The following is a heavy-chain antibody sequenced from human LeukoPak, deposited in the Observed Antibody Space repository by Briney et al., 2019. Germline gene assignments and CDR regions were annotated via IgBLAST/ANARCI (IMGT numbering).Heavy chain of an antibody. D-gene: IGHD3-16*01. CDR3: ATDWAWGGFDH. CDR1: GFTFSNYW. J-gene: IGHJ4*02. Sequence: SGGSLRLSCAASGFTFSNYWMSWVRQAPGKGLEWVANIKFDGSDKFYVDSEKGRFTISRDNAKNLLYLQMNSLRAEDTAVYYCATDWAWGGFDHWGQGALVTVSS. CDR2: IKFDGSDK. V-gene: IGHV3-7*01.